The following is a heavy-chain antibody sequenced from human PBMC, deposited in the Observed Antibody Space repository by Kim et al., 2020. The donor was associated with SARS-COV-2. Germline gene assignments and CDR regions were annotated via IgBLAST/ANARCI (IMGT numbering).Heavy chain of an antibody. D-gene: IGHD6-13*01. J-gene: IGHJ1*01. CDR3: ATSIAAAGAKYFQH. V-gene: IGHV4-34*01. Sequence: TPSLKSRVTISVDTSKNQFSLKLSSVTAADTAVYYCATSIAAAGAKYFQHWGQGTLVTVSS.